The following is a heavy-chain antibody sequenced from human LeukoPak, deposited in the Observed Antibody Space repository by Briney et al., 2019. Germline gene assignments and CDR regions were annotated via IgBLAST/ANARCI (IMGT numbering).Heavy chain of an antibody. CDR2: IYISGST. CDR1: GRSMSSGSYY. CDR3: ARGPMVVTHFDY. V-gene: IGHV4-61*02. D-gene: IGHD4-23*01. J-gene: IGHJ4*02. Sequence: PSETLSLTRTVSGRSMSSGSYYWSWIRQPPVKRLEWIGRIYISGSTNYHPSLKSRVTISVDTPKNQFSLKLSSVTAADTAVYYCARGPMVVTHFDYWGQGTLVTVSS.